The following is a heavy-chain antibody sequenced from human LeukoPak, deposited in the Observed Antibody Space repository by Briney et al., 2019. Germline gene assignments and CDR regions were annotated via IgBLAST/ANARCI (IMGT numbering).Heavy chain of an antibody. CDR1: GFTFSSYS. J-gene: IGHJ4*02. CDR2: ISGGGGST. Sequence: GGSLRLSCAASGFTFSSYSMNWVRQAPGKGLEWVSTISGGGGSTYYADSVKGRFTISRDNSKNTLYLQMNSLRAEDTAVYYCAKGRRDGYNFDFDYWGQGTLVTVSS. CDR3: AKGRRDGYNFDFDY. V-gene: IGHV3-23*01. D-gene: IGHD5-24*01.